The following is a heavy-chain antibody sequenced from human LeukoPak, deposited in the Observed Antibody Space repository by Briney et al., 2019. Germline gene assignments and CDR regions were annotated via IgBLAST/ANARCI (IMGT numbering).Heavy chain of an antibody. CDR1: GFTFSSYA. CDR3: ARDLPRMWFGELLFGY. Sequence: GRSLRLSCAASGFTFSSYAMHWVRQAPGKGLEWVAVISYDGSNKYYADSVKGRFTISRDNSKNTLYLQMNSLRAEDTAVYYCARDLPRMWFGELLFGYWGQGTLVTVSS. D-gene: IGHD3-10*01. V-gene: IGHV3-30-3*01. CDR2: ISYDGSNK. J-gene: IGHJ4*02.